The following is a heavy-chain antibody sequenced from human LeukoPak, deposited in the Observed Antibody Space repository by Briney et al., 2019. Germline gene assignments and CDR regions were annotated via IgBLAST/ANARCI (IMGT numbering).Heavy chain of an antibody. D-gene: IGHD1-26*01. CDR1: GYTFTSYG. Sequence: SVKVSCKASGYTFTSYGISWVRQAPGQGLEWMGRIIPILGIANYAQKFQGRVTITADKSTSTAYMELSSLRSEDTAVYYCARVPPYSGSYYHYGMDVWGQGTTVTVSS. CDR3: ARVPPYSGSYYHYGMDV. CDR2: IIPILGIA. J-gene: IGHJ6*02. V-gene: IGHV1-69*04.